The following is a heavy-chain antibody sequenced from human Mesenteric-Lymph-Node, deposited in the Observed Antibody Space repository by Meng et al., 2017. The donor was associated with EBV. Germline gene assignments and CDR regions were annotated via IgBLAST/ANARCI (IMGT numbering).Heavy chain of an antibody. J-gene: IGHJ2*01. CDR2: IYYSGSA. CDR1: GGSVSSGSYY. Sequence: AQLHESGPGLVEPSETLSLTCTVSGGSVSSGSYYWSWILHPPGKGREWIGYIYYSGSANYNPSLKSRVTISVDTSKNQFSLKLSSVTAADTAVYYCGRGRTYWYFDLWGRGTLVTVSS. CDR3: GRGRTYWYFDL. V-gene: IGHV4-61*01.